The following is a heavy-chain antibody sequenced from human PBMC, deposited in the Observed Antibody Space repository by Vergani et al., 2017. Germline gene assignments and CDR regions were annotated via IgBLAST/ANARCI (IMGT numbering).Heavy chain of an antibody. D-gene: IGHD2-2*01. J-gene: IGHJ3*02. CDR3: AKGRLVAGAFDI. CDR1: GFTFDDYA. V-gene: IGHV3-9*01. Sequence: EVQLVESGGGLVQPGRSLRLSCAASGFTFDDYAMHWVRQAPGKGLEWVSGISWNSGSIGYADSVKGRFTISRDNAKNSLYLQMNSLRAEDTALYYCAKGRLVAGAFDIWGQGTMVTVSS. CDR2: ISWNSGSI.